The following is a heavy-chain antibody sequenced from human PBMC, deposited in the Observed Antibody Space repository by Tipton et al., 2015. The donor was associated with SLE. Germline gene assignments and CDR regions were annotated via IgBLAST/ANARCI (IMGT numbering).Heavy chain of an antibody. CDR1: GFTFSSYA. CDR2: ISGSGGGT. J-gene: IGHJ2*01. CDR3: ARVGIPARLSWYFVL. V-gene: IGHV3-23*01. Sequence: TLRLSCAASGFTFSSYAMSWVRQAPGKGLEWVSAISGSGGGTYYADSVKGRFTISRDNSKNTLYLQMNSLRAEYTGVYYCARVGIPARLSWYFVLWGRGTLVTVSS. D-gene: IGHD6-6*01.